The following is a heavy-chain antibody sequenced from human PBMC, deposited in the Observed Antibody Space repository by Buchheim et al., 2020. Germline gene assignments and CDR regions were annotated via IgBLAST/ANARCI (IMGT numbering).Heavy chain of an antibody. CDR2: ISYDGSNK. D-gene: IGHD2-8*02. CDR3: ARDRIVLVVYATPGDY. CDR1: GFTFSSYA. V-gene: IGHV3-30*04. J-gene: IGHJ4*02. Sequence: QVQLVESGGGVVQPGRSLRLSCAASGFTFSSYAMHWVRQAPGKGLEWVAVISYDGSNKYYADSVKGRFTISSDNSKNTLYLQMNSLRAEDTAVYYCARDRIVLVVYATPGDYWGQGTL.